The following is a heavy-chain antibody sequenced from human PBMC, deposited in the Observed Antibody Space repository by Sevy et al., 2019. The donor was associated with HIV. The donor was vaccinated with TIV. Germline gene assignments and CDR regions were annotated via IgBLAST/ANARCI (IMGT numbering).Heavy chain of an antibody. CDR2: ISYDGSNK. CDR1: GFTFSSYG. Sequence: GGSLRLSCAASGFTFSSYGMHWVRQAPGEGLEWVAVISYDGSNKYYADSVKGRFTISRDNSKNTLYLQMNSLRAEDTAVYYCAKGIIGGLYYYYGMDVWGQGTTVTVSS. V-gene: IGHV3-30*18. CDR3: AKGIIGGLYYYYGMDV. D-gene: IGHD3-3*01. J-gene: IGHJ6*02.